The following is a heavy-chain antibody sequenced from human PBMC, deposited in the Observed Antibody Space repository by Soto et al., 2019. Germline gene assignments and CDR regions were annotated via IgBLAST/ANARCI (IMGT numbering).Heavy chain of an antibody. Sequence: EGSLRLSCSASGFTFSSYAMHWVRQAPGKGLEYVSAISSNGGSTYYADSVKGRFTISRDNSKNTLYLQMSSLRAEDTAVYYCVRPTILTPNWYYGMDVWGQGTTVTVSS. CDR1: GFTFSSYA. J-gene: IGHJ6*02. D-gene: IGHD3-3*01. CDR2: ISSNGGST. V-gene: IGHV3-64D*06. CDR3: VRPTILTPNWYYGMDV.